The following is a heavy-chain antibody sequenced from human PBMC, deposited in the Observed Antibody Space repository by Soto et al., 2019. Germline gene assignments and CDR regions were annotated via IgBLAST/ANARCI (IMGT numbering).Heavy chain of an antibody. J-gene: IGHJ4*02. CDR2: IYWDDDK. D-gene: IGHD3-16*02. V-gene: IGHV2-5*02. CDR3: AREFGGVIVTYFDY. Sequence: QITLKESGPTLVKPTQTLTLTCTFSGFSLSTSGVGVGWIRQPPGKALEWLALIYWDDDKRYSPSLKSRLTITKDTSKNQVVLTMTNMDPVDTATYYCAREFGGVIVTYFDYWGQGTLVTVSS. CDR1: GFSLSTSGVG.